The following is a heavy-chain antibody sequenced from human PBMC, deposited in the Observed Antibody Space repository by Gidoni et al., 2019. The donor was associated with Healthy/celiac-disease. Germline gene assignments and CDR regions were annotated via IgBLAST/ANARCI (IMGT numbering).Heavy chain of an antibody. CDR1: GFPFSSYS. J-gene: IGHJ6*03. CDR2: ISSSSSYI. CDR3: AREERITIFGVVRGSFESTTDYYYYMDV. D-gene: IGHD3-3*01. V-gene: IGHV3-21*01. Sequence: EVQLVESGGGLVTPGGSLRLSCAASGFPFSSYSMNWVRQAPGKGLEWVSSISSSSSYIYYADSVKGRFTISRDNAKNSLYLQMNSLRAEDTAVYYCAREERITIFGVVRGSFESTTDYYYYMDVWGKGTTVTVSS.